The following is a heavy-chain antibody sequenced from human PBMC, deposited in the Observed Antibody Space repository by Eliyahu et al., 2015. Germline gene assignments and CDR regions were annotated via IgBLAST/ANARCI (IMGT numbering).Heavy chain of an antibody. D-gene: IGHD6-19*01. CDR3: ARWYSSGWCYFDY. J-gene: IGHJ4*02. CDR2: IYYSGST. V-gene: IGHV4-39*01. CDR1: GGSISSSSYY. Sequence: QLQLQESGPGLVKPPETLSLTCTVSGGSISSSSYYWGWIRQPPGKGLEWIGSIYYSGSTYYNPSLKSRVTISVDTSKNQFSLKLTSVTAADTAVYYCARWYSSGWCYFDYWGQGTLVTVSS.